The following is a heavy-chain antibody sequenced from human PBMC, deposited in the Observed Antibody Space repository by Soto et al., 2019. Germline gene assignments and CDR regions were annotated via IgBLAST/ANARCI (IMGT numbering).Heavy chain of an antibody. CDR2: IIPIFGTA. D-gene: IGHD3-22*01. CDR1: GGNFRSYA. CDR3: ARGFVADPGYYYGMDV. J-gene: IGHJ6*02. Sequence: VKVYCQSSGGNFRSYAISWVRHAPGQGLEWMGGIIPIFGTANYAQKFQGRVTITADESTSTAYMELSSLRSEDTAVYYCARGFVADPGYYYGMDVWGQRTTVTVSS. V-gene: IGHV1-69*01.